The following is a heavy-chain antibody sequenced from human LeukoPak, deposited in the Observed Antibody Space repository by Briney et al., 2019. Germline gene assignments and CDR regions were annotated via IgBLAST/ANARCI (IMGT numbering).Heavy chain of an antibody. D-gene: IGHD6-19*01. V-gene: IGHV1-8*01. J-gene: IGHJ4*02. CDR2: MNPNSGNT. CDR1: GYTFTSYD. CDR3: ARAAYLVAGPFDY. Sequence: ASVKVSCKASGYTFTSYDINWVRQATGQGLEWMGWMNPNSGNTGYAQKFQGRVTMTRNTSISTAYMELSSLRSEDTAVYYCARAAYLVAGPFDYWGQGTLVTVSS.